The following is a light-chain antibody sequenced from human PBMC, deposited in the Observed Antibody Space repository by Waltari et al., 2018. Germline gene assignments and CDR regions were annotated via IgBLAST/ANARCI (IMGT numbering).Light chain of an antibody. CDR1: SGHSHYP. CDR2: LNSDGSH. V-gene: IGLV4-69*01. CDR3: QTWGSGTVV. J-gene: IGLJ2*01. Sequence: QLLLTQSPPASASLGASVKLTCPLNSGHSHYPVAWHHQQPEKGPRSLMLLNSDGSHIRGDGIPDRFSGSTSGAERYFTISSLQSDDEADYYCQTWGSGTVVFGGGTKLTVL.